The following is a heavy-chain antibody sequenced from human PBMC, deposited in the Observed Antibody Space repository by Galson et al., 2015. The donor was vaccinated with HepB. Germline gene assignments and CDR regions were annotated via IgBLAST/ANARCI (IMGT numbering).Heavy chain of an antibody. CDR1: GYTFTGYY. Sequence: SVKVSCKASGYTFTGYYMHWVRQAPGQGLEWMGWINPNSGGTNYAQKFQGRVTMTRDTSISTAYVELSRLRSDDTAVYYCARDFGPKANYHYYYGVDAWGQGTTVTVSS. CDR3: ARDFGPKANYHYYYGVDA. V-gene: IGHV1-2*02. J-gene: IGHJ6*02. D-gene: IGHD3-3*01. CDR2: INPNSGGT.